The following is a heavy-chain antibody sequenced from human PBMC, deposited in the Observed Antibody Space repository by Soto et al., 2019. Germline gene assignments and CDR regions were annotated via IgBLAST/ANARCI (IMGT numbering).Heavy chain of an antibody. D-gene: IGHD5-18*01. CDR2: MNLDTGGT. J-gene: IGHJ4*02. V-gene: IGHV1-2*06. CDR1: GYRFTAYY. Sequence: QVQLVQSGAEVKKPGASVRVSCETSGYRFTAYYIHWVRQAPGQGLEWMGRMNLDTGGTTYAQKFQDRVTMTRDTSISTAYMELSSLKSDDTAMYYCARDGNFAFLGYSFAFDFWGQGTLVTVSS. CDR3: ARDGNFAFLGYSFAFDF.